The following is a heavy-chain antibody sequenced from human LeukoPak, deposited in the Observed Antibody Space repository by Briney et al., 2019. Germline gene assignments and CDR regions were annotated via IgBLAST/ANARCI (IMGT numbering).Heavy chain of an antibody. V-gene: IGHV3-23*01. CDR1: GFTFSNYA. D-gene: IGHD4-17*01. CDR3: AKLLSDSGRFLY. J-gene: IGHJ4*02. CDR2: ISGSGSGGGT. Sequence: GGSLRLSCAASGFTFSNYAMSWVRQAPGKGLEWVSNISGSGSGGGTYYADSVKGRFTISRDNSKNTLYLQMNSLRAEDTAVYYCAKLLSDSGRFLYWGQGTLVTVSS.